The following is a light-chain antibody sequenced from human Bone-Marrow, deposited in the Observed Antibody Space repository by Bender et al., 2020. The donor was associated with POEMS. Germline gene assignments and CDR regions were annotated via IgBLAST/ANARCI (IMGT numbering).Light chain of an antibody. V-gene: IGLV1-36*01. Sequence: QSVVTQPPSLSEAPRQRVTISCSGSSSNIGNHGVNWYQQLPGEAPKLLIYYDDLLPPGVSDRFSASKSGTSAARAISELHSGDEALDSCSAWDGSLSGWVFGGGTKLTVL. J-gene: IGLJ3*02. CDR1: SSNIGNHG. CDR3: SAWDGSLSGWV. CDR2: YDD.